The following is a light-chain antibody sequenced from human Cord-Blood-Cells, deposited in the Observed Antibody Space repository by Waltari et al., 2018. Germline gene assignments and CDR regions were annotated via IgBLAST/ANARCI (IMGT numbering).Light chain of an antibody. V-gene: IGLV2-8*01. CDR3: SSYAGSNNSPYV. CDR1: RRDVGGYTQ. Sequence: QSALTQPPSTSGSPGQSVPISCTGTRRDVGGYTQVSCYQQHPGKAPTLMIYEVSKRPSGVPDRFSGSKSGNTASLTVSGLQAEDEADYYCSSYAGSNNSPYVFGTGTKVTVL. CDR2: EVS. J-gene: IGLJ1*01.